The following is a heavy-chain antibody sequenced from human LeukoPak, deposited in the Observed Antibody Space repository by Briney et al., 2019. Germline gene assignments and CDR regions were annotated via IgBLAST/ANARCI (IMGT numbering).Heavy chain of an antibody. CDR3: ARGYCSGTSCLDH. D-gene: IGHD2-2*01. Sequence: PGGSLRLSCAASGFTFTTYSMNWVRQAPGKGLEWVSFILSSSTTIYYADSVKGRFTISRDNAKNSLYLQMNSLGDEDTAVYYCARGYCSGTSCLDHWGQGTLVTVSS. CDR2: ILSSSTTI. CDR1: GFTFTTYS. V-gene: IGHV3-48*02. J-gene: IGHJ4*02.